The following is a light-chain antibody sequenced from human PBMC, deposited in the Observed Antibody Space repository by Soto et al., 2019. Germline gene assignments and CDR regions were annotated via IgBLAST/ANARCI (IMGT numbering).Light chain of an antibody. CDR2: EVS. V-gene: IGLV2-8*01. J-gene: IGLJ1*01. CDR1: SSDVGAHNF. CDR3: SSYAGSNNYV. Sequence: QSVLTQPPSASGSPGQSVTISCTGTSSDVGAHNFVSWHQQHPGKAPKLMIYEVSKRPSGVPDRFSGSKSGNTASLTVSGLQPEDEADYYCSSYAGSNNYVFGAGTKVTVL.